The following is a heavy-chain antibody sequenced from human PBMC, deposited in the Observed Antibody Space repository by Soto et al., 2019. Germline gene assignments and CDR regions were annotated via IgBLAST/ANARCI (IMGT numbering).Heavy chain of an antibody. D-gene: IGHD3-22*01. Sequence: PGGSLRLSCAASGFTFSIYGMSWVRQAPGKGLEWVSTSSGSGGNTYHADSVKGRFTITRDNSKNRLYVQRNGLRAENTAVYYCAKDLTYYESVEYYPIDPFDVWGQGTMVTVSS. J-gene: IGHJ3*01. CDR3: AKDLTYYESVEYYPIDPFDV. CDR1: GFTFSIYG. V-gene: IGHV3-23*01. CDR2: SSGSGGNT.